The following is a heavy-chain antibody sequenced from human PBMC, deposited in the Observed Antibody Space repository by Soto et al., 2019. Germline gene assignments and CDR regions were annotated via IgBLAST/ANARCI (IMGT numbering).Heavy chain of an antibody. D-gene: IGHD5-12*01. J-gene: IGHJ4*02. Sequence: GGSLRLSCAASALTFSTYSMYWVRQAPGKGLEWVSSISSSSSSIYYADSVRGRFTISRDNAKNSLYLQMNSLRAEDTAMYYCAKDNGYDAATLDYWGQGTLVTVST. CDR3: AKDNGYDAATLDY. CDR1: ALTFSTYS. CDR2: ISSSSSSI. V-gene: IGHV3-21*01.